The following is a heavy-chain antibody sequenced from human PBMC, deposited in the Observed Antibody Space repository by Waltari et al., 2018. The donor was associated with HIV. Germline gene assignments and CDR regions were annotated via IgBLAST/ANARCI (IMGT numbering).Heavy chain of an antibody. V-gene: IGHV4-59*01. J-gene: IGHJ6*02. Sequence: QVQLQESGPGLVKRSETLSLSCTVAGGSISSYSWRRIRQPPGKGLESIGCISDSGSTSYNPSLKSRLTISVETSKNQFSLKLISVTAADPAAYYCARGTAPWDPHYDYYPDVDVWGQGTTVTVSS. CDR2: ISDSGST. CDR1: GGSISSYS. CDR3: ARGTAPWDPHYDYYPDVDV. D-gene: IGHD1-26*01.